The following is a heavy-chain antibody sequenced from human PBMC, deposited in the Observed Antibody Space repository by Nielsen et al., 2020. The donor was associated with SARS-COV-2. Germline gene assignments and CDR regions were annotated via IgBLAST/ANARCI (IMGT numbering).Heavy chain of an antibody. V-gene: IGHV3-7*03. Sequence: GGSLRLSCAVSGFILSNYWMSWVRQAPGKGLEWVANIKQDGSEKYYVDSVKGRFTISRDNAKNSLYLQMNSLRAEDTAVYYCAREGGSAAGAFDIWGQGTMVTVSS. CDR1: GFILSNYW. J-gene: IGHJ3*02. D-gene: IGHD6-13*01. CDR2: IKQDGSEK. CDR3: AREGGSAAGAFDI.